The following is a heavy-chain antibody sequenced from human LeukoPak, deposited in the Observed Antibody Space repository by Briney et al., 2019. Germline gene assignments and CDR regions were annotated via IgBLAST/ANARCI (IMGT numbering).Heavy chain of an antibody. D-gene: IGHD3-10*01. CDR3: AKPARGSGIQDGFDS. V-gene: IGHV3-66*01. Sequence: PGGSLRLSCVVSGFLVSSNYMSWVRQAPGKGLEWVSLIDSAGTTYYADSVMGRFTISRDNSANTLYLQMSSLRPEDTAVYYCAKPARGSGIQDGFDSWGQGTLVTVSS. CDR1: GFLVSSNY. J-gene: IGHJ4*02. CDR2: IDSAGTT.